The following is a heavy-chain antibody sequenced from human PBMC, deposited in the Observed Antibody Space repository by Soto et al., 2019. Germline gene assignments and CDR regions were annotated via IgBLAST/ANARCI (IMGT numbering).Heavy chain of an antibody. J-gene: IGHJ4*02. CDR2: IYYSGNT. CDR3: ASKPYNWNIWMVY. Sequence: SETLSLTCTVSGGSISSSSYYWGWIRQPPGKGLEWIGSIYYSGNTYYNPSLKSRVTISVDTAKNQFSLKLSSVTAADTAVYYCASKPYNWNIWMVYWGPGILVTVSS. CDR1: GGSISSSSYY. V-gene: IGHV4-39*07. D-gene: IGHD1-1*01.